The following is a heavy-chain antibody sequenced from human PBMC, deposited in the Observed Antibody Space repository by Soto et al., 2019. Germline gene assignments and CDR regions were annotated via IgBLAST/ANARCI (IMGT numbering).Heavy chain of an antibody. Sequence: PGGSLRLSCAASGFTFSSYSMNWVRQAPGKGLEWVSSISSSSSYIYYADSVKGRFTISRDNAKNSLYLQMNSLRAEDTAVYYCARDRGVRGVYYYYYGMDVWGQGTTVTVSS. D-gene: IGHD3-10*01. CDR3: ARDRGVRGVYYYYYGMDV. V-gene: IGHV3-21*01. CDR2: ISSSSSYI. CDR1: GFTFSSYS. J-gene: IGHJ6*02.